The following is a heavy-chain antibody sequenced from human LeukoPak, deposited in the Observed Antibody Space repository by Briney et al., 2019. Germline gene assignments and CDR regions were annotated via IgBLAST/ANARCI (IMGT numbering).Heavy chain of an antibody. CDR2: IWYDGSDK. Sequence: PGGSLRLSREASGFSFSRYGIHWVRQAPGKGLDWVVLIWYDGSDKSYADSVKGRFTISRDNSKNSLYLQMHSLRAEDTAVYYCARDMRPNDYNSSGEGVRYYFDYWGQGTLVTVSS. D-gene: IGHD3-22*01. CDR1: GFSFSRYG. V-gene: IGHV3-33*01. CDR3: ARDMRPNDYNSSGEGVRYYFDY. J-gene: IGHJ4*02.